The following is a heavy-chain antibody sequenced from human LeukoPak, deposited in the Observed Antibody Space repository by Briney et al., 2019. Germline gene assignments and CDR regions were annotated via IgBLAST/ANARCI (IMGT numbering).Heavy chain of an antibody. CDR2: IYGSGGGI. D-gene: IGHD1-14*01. V-gene: IGHV3-23*01. J-gene: IGHJ4*02. CDR3: AKDLKPDGVGDVDY. CDR1: GFTFSTYT. Sequence: EPGGSLRLSCAASGFTFSTYTMTWVRQAPGKGLEWVSSIYGSGGGISYADSVKGRFTISRDNSKNTVFLQMDSLRAEDTALYYCAKDLKPDGVGDVDYWGQGTLVTVSS.